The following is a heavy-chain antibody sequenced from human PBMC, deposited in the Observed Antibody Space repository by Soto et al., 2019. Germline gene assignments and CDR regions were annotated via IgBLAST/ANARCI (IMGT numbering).Heavy chain of an antibody. Sequence: SETLSLTCTVSGGSISSSSYYWGWIRQPPGKGLEWIGSIYYSGSTYYNPSLKSRVTISVDTPKNQFSLKLSSVTAADTAVYYCARHTNSSSWYGLLGSRTGWFDPWGQGTLVTVSS. CDR2: IYYSGST. V-gene: IGHV4-39*01. CDR3: ARHTNSSSWYGLLGSRTGWFDP. J-gene: IGHJ5*02. D-gene: IGHD6-13*01. CDR1: GGSISSSSYY.